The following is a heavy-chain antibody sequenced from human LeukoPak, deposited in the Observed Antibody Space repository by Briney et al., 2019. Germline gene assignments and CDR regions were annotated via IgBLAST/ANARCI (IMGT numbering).Heavy chain of an antibody. CDR2: IKQDGSEK. Sequence: TGGSLRLSCAASGFTFSSYWMSWVLQAPGKGLEWVANIKQDGSEKYYVDSVKGRFTISRDNAKNSLYLQMNSLRAEDTAVYYCARDSPRGLYYYYGMDVWGQGTTVTVSS. CDR3: ARDSPRGLYYYYGMDV. D-gene: IGHD3-10*01. J-gene: IGHJ6*02. V-gene: IGHV3-7*01. CDR1: GFTFSSYW.